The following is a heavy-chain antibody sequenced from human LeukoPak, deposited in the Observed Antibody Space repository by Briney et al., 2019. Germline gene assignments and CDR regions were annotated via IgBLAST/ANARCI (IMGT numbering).Heavy chain of an antibody. Sequence: GRSLRLSCAASGFSFSSYGIHWVRQAPGKGLEWVAVIWYDGSNKYYADSVKGRFTISRDNSKNTVYLQMNSLRAEDTAVYYCTRDPHSSGYYSYWGQGTLVTVSS. CDR3: TRDPHSSGYYSY. CDR1: GFSFSSYG. J-gene: IGHJ4*02. CDR2: IWYDGSNK. V-gene: IGHV3-33*01. D-gene: IGHD3-22*01.